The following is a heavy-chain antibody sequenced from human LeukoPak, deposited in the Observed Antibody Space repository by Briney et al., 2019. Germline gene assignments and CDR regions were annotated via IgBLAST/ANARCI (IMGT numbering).Heavy chain of an antibody. J-gene: IGHJ6*03. V-gene: IGHV4-39*01. CDR1: GGSISSSSYY. CDR2: IYYSGST. Sequence: SETLSLTCTVSGGSISSSSYYWGWIREPPGKGLEWIGSIYYSGSTYYNPSLKSRVTISVDTSKNQFSLKLSSVTAADTAVYYCARHGDYMDVWGKGTTVTVFS. CDR3: ARHGDYMDV. D-gene: IGHD3-16*01.